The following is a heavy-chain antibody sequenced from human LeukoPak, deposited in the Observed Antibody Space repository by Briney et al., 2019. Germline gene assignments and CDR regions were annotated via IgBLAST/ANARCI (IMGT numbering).Heavy chain of an antibody. CDR1: GFTFSSYS. CDR2: ISSSSSTR. Sequence: GGSLRLSCAASGFTFSSYSKNWVRQAPGKGLEWVSYISSSSSTRYYADSVKGRFTISRDNTKDSLYLQMNSLRDADTAVYYCARDHPYIVGATRQEFDYWGQGTLVTVSS. V-gene: IGHV3-48*02. CDR3: ARDHPYIVGATRQEFDY. D-gene: IGHD1-26*01. J-gene: IGHJ4*02.